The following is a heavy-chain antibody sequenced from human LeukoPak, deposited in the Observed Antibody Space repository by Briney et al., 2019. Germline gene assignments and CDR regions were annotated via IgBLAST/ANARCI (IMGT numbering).Heavy chain of an antibody. CDR2: ISSSSSYI. J-gene: IGHJ3*02. CDR1: GFTFSSYS. Sequence: GGSLRLSCAASGFTFSSYSMTWVRQAPGKGLEWVSSISSSSSYIYYADSVKGRFTISRDNAKNSLYLQMNSLRAEDTAVYYCARGRQWLVRDAFDIWGQGTMVTVSS. CDR3: ARGRQWLVRDAFDI. D-gene: IGHD6-19*01. V-gene: IGHV3-21*01.